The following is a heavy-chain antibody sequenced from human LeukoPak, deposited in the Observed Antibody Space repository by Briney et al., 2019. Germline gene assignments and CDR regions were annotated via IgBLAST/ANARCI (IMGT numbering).Heavy chain of an antibody. CDR2: INPSGGST. CDR3: ASNSPIYRYYYGSGSYSAGAFDI. J-gene: IGHJ3*02. Sequence: GASVKVSCKASGYTFTSYYMHWVRQAPGQGLEWMGIINPSGGSTSYAQKFQGRVTMTRDTSTSTVYMELSSLRAEDTAVYYCASNSPIYRYYYGSGSYSAGAFDIWGQGTMVTVSS. CDR1: GYTFTSYY. V-gene: IGHV1-46*01. D-gene: IGHD3-10*01.